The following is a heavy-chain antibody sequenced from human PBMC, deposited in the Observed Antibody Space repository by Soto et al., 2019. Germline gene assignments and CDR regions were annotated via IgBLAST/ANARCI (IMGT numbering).Heavy chain of an antibody. CDR3: ARDRVAQIFAISYYMDV. D-gene: IGHD2-15*01. V-gene: IGHV3-48*01. CDR1: GFTFSSYS. Sequence: GGSLRLSCAASGFTFSSYSMNWVRQAPGKGLEWVSYISSSSSTIYYADSVKGRFTISRDNAKNSLYLQMNSLRAEDTAVYYCARDRVAQIFAISYYMDVWGKGTTVTVSS. J-gene: IGHJ6*03. CDR2: ISSSSSTI.